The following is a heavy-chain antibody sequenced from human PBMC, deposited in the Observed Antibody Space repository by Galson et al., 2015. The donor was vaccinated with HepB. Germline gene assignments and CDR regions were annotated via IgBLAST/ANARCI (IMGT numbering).Heavy chain of an antibody. CDR1: GFSFSNYA. D-gene: IGHD2-8*02. CDR3: LKEEGQMHPTRYWYQGMDV. CDR2: ISASGGAT. Sequence: SLRLSCAASGFSFSNYAMGWVRQAPGKGLEWVSSISASGGATFYADSARGRFTISRDNSKNTLYLQMSRLRVEDTAVYYCLKEEGQMHPTRYWYQGMDVWGQGTTVSVS. V-gene: IGHV3-23*01. J-gene: IGHJ6*02.